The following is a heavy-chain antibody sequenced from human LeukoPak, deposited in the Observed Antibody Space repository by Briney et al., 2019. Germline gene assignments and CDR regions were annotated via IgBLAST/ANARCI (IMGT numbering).Heavy chain of an antibody. Sequence: PGGSLRLSCAASGFTFSSYSMNWVRQAPGKGLEWVSSISSSSSYIYYADSVKGRFTISRDNAKNSLYLQMNSLRAEDTAVYYCARDRGATYYYDSRLLGGYYYGMDVWGQGTTVTVSS. V-gene: IGHV3-21*01. D-gene: IGHD3-22*01. CDR3: ARDRGATYYYDSRLLGGYYYGMDV. J-gene: IGHJ6*02. CDR2: ISSSSSYI. CDR1: GFTFSSYS.